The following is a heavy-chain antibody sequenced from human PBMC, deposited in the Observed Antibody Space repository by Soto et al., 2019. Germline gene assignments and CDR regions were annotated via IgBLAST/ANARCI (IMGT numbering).Heavy chain of an antibody. V-gene: IGHV3-53*01. D-gene: IGHD6-6*01. CDR1: GFTVSSNY. CDR2: IYSDGTT. J-gene: IGHJ4*02. Sequence: PGGPLRIYCAASGFTVSSNYMNWVRQAPGKGLEWLSIIYSDGTTYYADSVKGRFTISRDNFKNTLYLQMNNLRAEDTAVYYCAILSNWGQGTLVTVSS. CDR3: AILSN.